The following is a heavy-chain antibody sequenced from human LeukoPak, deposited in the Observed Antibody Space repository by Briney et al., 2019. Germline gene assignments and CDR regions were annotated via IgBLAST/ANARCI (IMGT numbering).Heavy chain of an antibody. J-gene: IGHJ1*01. V-gene: IGHV1-2*02. CDR3: ATDEGG. CDR1: GYTFTGYY. CDR2: IDPKNGGT. D-gene: IGHD3-16*01. Sequence: ASVKVSCKASGYTFTGYYMHWARQAPGQGLEWMGFIDPKNGGTNYAQKFQGRVTLTRDTSISTAYMELSSLRSDDTAVYHCATDEGGWGQGTLVTVSS.